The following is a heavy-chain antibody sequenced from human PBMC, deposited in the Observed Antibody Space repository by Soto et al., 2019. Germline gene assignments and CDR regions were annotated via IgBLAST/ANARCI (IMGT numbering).Heavy chain of an antibody. V-gene: IGHV4-59*01. J-gene: IGHJ5*02. D-gene: IGHD2-15*01. CDR3: ARAPSLYCSGGSCTGWFDP. CDR1: GGSISSFY. Sequence: SETLSLTCTVSGGSISSFYWSWIRQPPGKGLEWIGYIYYSGSTNYNPSLKSRVTISVDTSKNQFSLKLSSVTAADTAVYYCARAPSLYCSGGSCTGWFDPWGQGTLVTVSS. CDR2: IYYSGST.